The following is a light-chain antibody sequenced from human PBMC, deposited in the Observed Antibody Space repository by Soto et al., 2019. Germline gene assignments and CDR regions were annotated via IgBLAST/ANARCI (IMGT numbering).Light chain of an antibody. CDR3: SSHTTDSTMV. CDR1: SSDIGAYSY. CDR2: EVT. J-gene: IGLJ2*01. V-gene: IGLV2-14*01. Sequence: QSALTQPASVSGSPGQSITISCTGTSSDIGAYSYVSWYQQHPGKAPKVMIYEVTNRPSGISDRFSGSKSGNTASLTISGLQAEDEADYYCSSHTTDSTMVFGGGTKVTVL.